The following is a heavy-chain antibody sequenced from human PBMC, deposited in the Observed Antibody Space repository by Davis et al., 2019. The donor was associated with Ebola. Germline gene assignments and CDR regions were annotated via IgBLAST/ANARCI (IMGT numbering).Heavy chain of an antibody. D-gene: IGHD1-26*01. CDR2: INAGNGNT. Sequence: ASVKVSCKASGYTFTSYAMHWVRQAPGQRLEWMGWINAGNGNTKYSQKLQGRVTITRDTSASTAYMELSSLRSEDTAVYYCARDRGLVGATDDAFDIWGQGTMVTVSS. CDR3: ARDRGLVGATDDAFDI. J-gene: IGHJ3*02. CDR1: GYTFTSYA. V-gene: IGHV1-3*01.